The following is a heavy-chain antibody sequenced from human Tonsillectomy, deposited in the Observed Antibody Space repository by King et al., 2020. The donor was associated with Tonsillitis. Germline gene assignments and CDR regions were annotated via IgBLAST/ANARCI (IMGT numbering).Heavy chain of an antibody. CDR1: GFTFDDYA. J-gene: IGHJ4*02. Sequence: VQLVESGGGLVQPGRSLRLSCAASGFTFDDYAMHWVRQGPGKGLEWVSGISWKSGNIGYADSVKGRFTISRDNAKNSLYLQMNSLRAEDTALYYCAKDAYLRRTAYYFDYWGQGTLGTVSS. D-gene: IGHD4-17*01. CDR3: AKDAYLRRTAYYFDY. V-gene: IGHV3-9*01. CDR2: ISWKSGNI.